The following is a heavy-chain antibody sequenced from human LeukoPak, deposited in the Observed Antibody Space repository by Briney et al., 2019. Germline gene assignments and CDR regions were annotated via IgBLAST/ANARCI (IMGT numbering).Heavy chain of an antibody. CDR2: ISGSGGST. V-gene: IGHV3-23*01. D-gene: IGHD3-3*01. CDR1: GFTFSSYA. J-gene: IGHJ4*02. Sequence: GGSLRLSCAASGFTFSSYAMSWVRQAPGKGLEWVSAISGSGGSTYYADSVKDRFTISRDNSKNTLYLQMNSLRAEDTAVYYCAKPPYDFWSGYTTNFDYWGQGTLVTVSS. CDR3: AKPPYDFWSGYTTNFDY.